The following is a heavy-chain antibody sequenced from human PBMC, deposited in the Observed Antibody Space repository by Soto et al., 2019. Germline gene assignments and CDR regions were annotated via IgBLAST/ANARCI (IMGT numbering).Heavy chain of an antibody. CDR3: VGARGRLVGFDY. D-gene: IGHD1-26*01. J-gene: IGHJ4*02. CDR1: AESFSDYY. CDR2: IDASGNT. Sequence: QVQLQQWGAGLLKPSETLSLTCAVNAESFSDYYWSWIRQPPGKGLEWIGEIDASGNTNYIPSLKSRVTISVDTSKNQFSLKLRSVPAADTAVYFCVGARGRLVGFDYWGQGTLVTVSS. V-gene: IGHV4-34*01.